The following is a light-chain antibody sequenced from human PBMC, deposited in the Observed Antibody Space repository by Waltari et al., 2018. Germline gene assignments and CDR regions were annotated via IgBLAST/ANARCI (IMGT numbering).Light chain of an antibody. CDR1: SSDVGRYNF. V-gene: IGLV2-14*03. Sequence: QSALTQPASVSGSPGQSITISCTGSSSDVGRYNFVSWYQQHPGKAPKLMIFDVTDRPSGVSDRFSGSKYGNTASLTISGLQPEDEADYYCSSHTTSSTLVFGGGTRVTVL. J-gene: IGLJ2*01. CDR3: SSHTTSSTLV. CDR2: DVT.